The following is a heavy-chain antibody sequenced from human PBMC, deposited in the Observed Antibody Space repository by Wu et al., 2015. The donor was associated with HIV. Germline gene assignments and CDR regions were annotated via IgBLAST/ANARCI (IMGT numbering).Heavy chain of an antibody. CDR2: INPSGGST. Sequence: QVQLVQSGAEVKKPGASVKVSCKASGYTFTSYYMHWVRQAPGQGLEWMGIINPSGGSTSYAQKFQGRVTMTRDTSTSTVYMELSSLRSEDTAVYYCARDWGLYRMEDGGAFDIWGQGTMVTVSS. CDR1: GYTFTSYY. J-gene: IGHJ3*02. D-gene: IGHD2-2*02. V-gene: IGHV1-46*01. CDR3: ARDWGLYRMEDGGAFDI.